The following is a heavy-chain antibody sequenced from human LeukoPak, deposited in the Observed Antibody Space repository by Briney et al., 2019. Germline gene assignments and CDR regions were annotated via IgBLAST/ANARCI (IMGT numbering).Heavy chain of an antibody. D-gene: IGHD1-14*01. V-gene: IGHV3-64*02. CDR1: GFIFYSYA. CDR2: ITSNGGST. J-gene: IGHJ3*02. CDR3: ARDLNRRALDI. Sequence: GGSLRLSCAGSGFIFYSYAMHWVRQAPGRGLEYVSAITSNGGSTFYADSVKGRFTISRDNSKNTLYLQMNSLRVEDTAVYYCARDLNRRALDIWGLGTMVTVSS.